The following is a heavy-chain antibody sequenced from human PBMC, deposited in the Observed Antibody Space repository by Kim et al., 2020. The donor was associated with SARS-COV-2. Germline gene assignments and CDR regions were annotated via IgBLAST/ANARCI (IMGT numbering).Heavy chain of an antibody. CDR2: ISGSGGST. D-gene: IGHD6-19*01. V-gene: IGHV3-23*01. J-gene: IGHJ4*02. CDR1: GFTFSSYA. Sequence: GGSLRLSCAASGFTFSSYAMRWVRQAPGKGLEWVSAISGSGGSTYYADSVKGRFTISRDNSKNTLYLQMNSLRAEDTAVYYCASFPSGYDIGYSSGWIHYWRQGCLVTGSS. CDR3: ASFPSGYDIGYSSGWIHY.